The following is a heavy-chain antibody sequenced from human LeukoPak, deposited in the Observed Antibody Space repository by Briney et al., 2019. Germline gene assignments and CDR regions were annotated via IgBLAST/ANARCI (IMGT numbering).Heavy chain of an antibody. Sequence: ASVKVSCKASGGTFSSYAISWVRQAPGQGLEWMGWINTNTGNPTYAQGFTGRFVFSLDTSVSTAYLQISSLKAEDTAVYYCXXAVGYCSSTSCYVSGSWFDPWGQGTLVTVSS. J-gene: IGHJ5*02. D-gene: IGHD2-2*01. V-gene: IGHV7-4-1*02. CDR2: INTNTGNP. CDR3: XXAVGYCSSTSCYVSGSWFDP. CDR1: GGTFSSYA.